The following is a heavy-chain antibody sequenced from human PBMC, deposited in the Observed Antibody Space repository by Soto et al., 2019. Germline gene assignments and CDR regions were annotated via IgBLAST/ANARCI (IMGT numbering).Heavy chain of an antibody. D-gene: IGHD3-22*01. CDR2: IYSGGST. V-gene: IGHV3-66*01. J-gene: IGHJ6*02. CDR1: GFTVSSNY. CDR3: ARDLGHYDSSGHPLGMEV. Sequence: PGGSLRLSCAASGFTVSSNYMSWVRQAPGKGLEWVSVIYSGGSTYYADSVKGRFTISRDNSKNTLYLQMNSLRAEDTAVYYCARDLGHYDSSGHPLGMEVWGQGTTVTVSS.